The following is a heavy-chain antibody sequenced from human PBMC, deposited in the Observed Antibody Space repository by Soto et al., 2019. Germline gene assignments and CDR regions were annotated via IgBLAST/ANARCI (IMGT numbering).Heavy chain of an antibody. CDR3: AKDTPSCQVTSWCAFDI. D-gene: IGHD2-2*01. CDR2: ISYDGSNK. CDR1: GFTFSSYG. Sequence: QVQLVESGGGVVQPGRSLRLSCAASGFTFSSYGMHWVRQAPGKGLEWVAVISYDGSNKYYADSAKGRFTISRDNSKNTLYLQMNSLRAEDTAVYYCAKDTPSCQVTSWCAFDIWGQGTMVTVSS. J-gene: IGHJ3*02. V-gene: IGHV3-30*18.